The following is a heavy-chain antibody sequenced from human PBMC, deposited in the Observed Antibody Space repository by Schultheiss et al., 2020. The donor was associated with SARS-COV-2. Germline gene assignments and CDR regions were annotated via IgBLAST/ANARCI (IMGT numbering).Heavy chain of an antibody. Sequence: GGSLRLSCAASGFTFSSYSMNWVRQAPGKGLEWVSSISSRSSYIYYADSVKGRFTISRDNAKNSLYLQMDSLRAEDTAVYYCARIQWLGYPPFDYWGQGTLVTVSS. J-gene: IGHJ4*02. CDR2: ISSRSSYI. V-gene: IGHV3-21*01. CDR3: ARIQWLGYPPFDY. D-gene: IGHD6-19*01. CDR1: GFTFSSYS.